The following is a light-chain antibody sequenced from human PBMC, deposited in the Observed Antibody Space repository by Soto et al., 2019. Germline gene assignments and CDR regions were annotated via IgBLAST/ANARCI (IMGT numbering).Light chain of an antibody. CDR2: QAS. V-gene: IGKV1-39*01. Sequence: DIQMAQSPSTLSASVGDRVTITCRASEVIGRYLNWYQQRPGKAPSLLIYQASRLQSGVPLRFSGRGSGTNFSHTITGLQPDDFGTYYCQQSDLSPWTFGQGTKVDFK. CDR3: QQSDLSPWT. J-gene: IGKJ1*01. CDR1: EVIGRY.